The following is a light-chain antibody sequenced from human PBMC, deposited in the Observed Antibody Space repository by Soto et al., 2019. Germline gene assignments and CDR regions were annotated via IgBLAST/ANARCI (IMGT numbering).Light chain of an antibody. V-gene: IGLV1-40*01. CDR1: SSNIGAGYD. CDR2: GNN. J-gene: IGLJ2*01. CDR3: LSYDGSLSAKV. Sequence: QAVVTQSPSVSGAPGQRVTVSCTGSSSNIGAGYDVHWYQQLPGTAPKLLIYGNNNRPSGVPDRFSGSKSGTSASLAITGLQAEDEADYYCLSYDGSLSAKVFGGGTKVTVL.